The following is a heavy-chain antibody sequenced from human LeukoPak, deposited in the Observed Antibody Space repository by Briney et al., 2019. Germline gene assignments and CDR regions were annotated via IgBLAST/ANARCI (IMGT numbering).Heavy chain of an antibody. D-gene: IGHD3-10*01. CDR3: AKKWSGSGSHFDY. J-gene: IGHJ4*02. V-gene: IGHV3-23*01. Sequence: PGGSLRLSCAASGFTFSSYAMSWVRQAPGKGLEWVSAISGSGGSTYYADSVKGRFTISRDNSKNTLYLQINSLRAEDTAVYYCAKKWSGSGSHFDYWGQGTLVTVSS. CDR2: ISGSGGST. CDR1: GFTFSSYA.